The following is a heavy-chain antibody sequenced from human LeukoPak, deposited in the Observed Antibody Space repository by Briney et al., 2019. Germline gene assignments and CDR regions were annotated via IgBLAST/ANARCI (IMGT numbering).Heavy chain of an antibody. CDR2: TYYRSDWYS. V-gene: IGHV6-1*01. Sequence: SQTLSLTCAISGDRVSSNSAAGNWIRQSPSRGLEWLGRTYYRSDWYSDYAVSVKSRITITPDTSKNQFSLQLNSVTPEDTAIYYCAREGSYFDYWGQGTLVTVSS. J-gene: IGHJ4*02. CDR3: AREGSYFDY. CDR1: GDRVSSNSAA.